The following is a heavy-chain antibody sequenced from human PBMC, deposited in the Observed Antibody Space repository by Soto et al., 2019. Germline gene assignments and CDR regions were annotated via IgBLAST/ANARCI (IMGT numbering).Heavy chain of an antibody. Sequence: GSLRLSCTASGFTFSSHAMTWVRQAPGKGLEWVSGLSDSGGSTYYADSVKGRFTISRDNSMNTVYLQMNTLRAEDTAVYYCAKVSSSWYSGFFDLWGQGTLVTVSS. CDR2: LSDSGGST. CDR3: AKVSSSWYSGFFDL. CDR1: GFTFSSHA. J-gene: IGHJ4*02. V-gene: IGHV3-23*01. D-gene: IGHD6-13*01.